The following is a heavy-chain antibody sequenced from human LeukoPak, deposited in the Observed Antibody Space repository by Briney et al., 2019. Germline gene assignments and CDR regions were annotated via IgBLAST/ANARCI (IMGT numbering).Heavy chain of an antibody. J-gene: IGHJ6*02. Sequence: ASVKVSCKASGYTFTSYGISWVRQAPGQGLEWMGWISAYNGNTNYAQKLQGRVTMTTDTSTSTAYMELRSLRSDDTAVYYCAREISHYYYYYGMDVWGQGTTVTVSS. CDR1: GYTFTSYG. CDR2: ISAYNGNT. CDR3: AREISHYYYYYGMDV. D-gene: IGHD6-19*01. V-gene: IGHV1-18*01.